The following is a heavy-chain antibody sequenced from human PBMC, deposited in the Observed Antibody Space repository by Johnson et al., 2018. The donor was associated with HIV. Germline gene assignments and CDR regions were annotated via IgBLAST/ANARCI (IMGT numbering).Heavy chain of an antibody. J-gene: IGHJ3*02. D-gene: IGHD3-10*01. CDR1: GFTFSGSA. Sequence: VQLVESGGGLVQPGGSLKLSCAASGFTFSGSAMHWVRQASGKGLEWVGRIRSKANSYATAYAASVKGRFTNSRDDSKNTLYLQMNSLRAEDTAVYYCAKNARNYYDTWGQGTMVTVSS. CDR3: AKNARNYYDT. CDR2: IRSKANSYAT. V-gene: IGHV3-73*02.